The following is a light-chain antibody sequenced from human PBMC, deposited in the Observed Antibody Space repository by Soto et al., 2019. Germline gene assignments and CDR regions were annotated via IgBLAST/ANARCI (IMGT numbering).Light chain of an antibody. CDR1: NSNIGAGYD. V-gene: IGLV1-40*01. CDR2: GNI. CDR3: HSFDSRLIGLL. J-gene: IGLJ2*01. Sequence: QSVLTQPPSVTGASGQRVTISCTGSNSNIGAGYDVHWYRQFPGTAPKLLIYGNINRPSGVPDRFSGSKSGTSASLAITGLQAEDEAHYYCHSFDSRLIGLLFGGGTKLTVL.